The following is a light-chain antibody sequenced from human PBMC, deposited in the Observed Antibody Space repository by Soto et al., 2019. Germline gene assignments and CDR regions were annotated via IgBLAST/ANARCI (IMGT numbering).Light chain of an antibody. Sequence: EIVMTQSPATLSVSPGERATISCRASQTVSSFLAWYQQKPGQAPRLLIHDASTRATGIPARFSGSGSGTEFTLTISSLQSEDFAVYYCQQYNNYPLTFGQGTKVDIK. V-gene: IGKV3-15*01. CDR2: DAS. CDR1: QTVSSF. CDR3: QQYNNYPLT. J-gene: IGKJ1*01.